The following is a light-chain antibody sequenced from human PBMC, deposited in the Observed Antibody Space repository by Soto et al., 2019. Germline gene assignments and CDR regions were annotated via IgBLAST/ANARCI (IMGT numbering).Light chain of an antibody. Sequence: EIVLTQSPGTLTLFPGDRATLSCRASQRLFNNYLAWYQQKPGQAPRLLIYDASSRAAGVPDRVTGGGSGTDFTLTISGLEPEDFALYFSQQYERQPFAFGQGTQLEIK. V-gene: IGKV3-20*01. CDR2: DAS. CDR1: QRLFNNY. CDR3: QQYERQPFA. J-gene: IGKJ2*01.